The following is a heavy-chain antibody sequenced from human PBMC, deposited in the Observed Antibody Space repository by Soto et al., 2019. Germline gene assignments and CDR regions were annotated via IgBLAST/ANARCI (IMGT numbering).Heavy chain of an antibody. D-gene: IGHD3-16*01. Sequence: QVQLQESGPGLVNPSWTLSLTCAVSSGSISSSNGWSLVRQPPGKGLEWIGEIYHSGSTNYNPSLKSRVTLSVDKPKNQFSLKLSSVTAADTAVYYCARDRRGYIWGIGSGAFDLWGQGTMVTVSS. J-gene: IGHJ3*01. CDR1: SGSISSSNG. V-gene: IGHV4-4*02. CDR2: IYHSGST. CDR3: ARDRRGYIWGIGSGAFDL.